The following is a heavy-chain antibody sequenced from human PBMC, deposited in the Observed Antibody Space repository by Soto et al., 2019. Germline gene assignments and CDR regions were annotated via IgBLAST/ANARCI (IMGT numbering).Heavy chain of an antibody. CDR1: GGSVNRAGYY. D-gene: IGHD6-13*01. J-gene: IGHJ4*02. CDR3: ARGICLDTAAAYFDY. V-gene: IGHV4-31*01. Sequence: QVQLQESGPGLVEPSQTLSLTCAVSGGSVNRAGYYWTWIRQLPGKGLEWLAYIYYSGTTYTNPSLRSMLTISIGTSENQFSRRLISVTAADTAIYYCARGICLDTAAAYFDYWGQGTLVTVSS. CDR2: IYYSGTT.